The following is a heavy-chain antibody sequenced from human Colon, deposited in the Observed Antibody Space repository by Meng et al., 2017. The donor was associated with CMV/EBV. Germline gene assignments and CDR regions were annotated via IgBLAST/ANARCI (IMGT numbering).Heavy chain of an antibody. CDR1: GGSISSSSYY. V-gene: IGHV4-39*01. D-gene: IGHD2-21*01. CDR3: ARQRIVVVIANDGMDV. Sequence: GSLRLSCTVSGGSISSSSYYWGWIRQPPGKGLEWIGSIYYSGSTYYNPSLKSRVTISVDTSKNQFALKLSSVTAADTAVYYCARQRIVVVIANDGMDVWGQGTTVTVSS. J-gene: IGHJ6*02. CDR2: IYYSGST.